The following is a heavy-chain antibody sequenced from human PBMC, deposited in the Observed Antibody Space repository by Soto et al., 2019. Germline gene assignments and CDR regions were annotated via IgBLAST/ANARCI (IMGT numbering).Heavy chain of an antibody. D-gene: IGHD6-19*01. CDR2: THYSGKT. V-gene: IGHV4-39*01. Sequence: HLQLKESGPGLVKPSVTLSLTCTVSGGSINGASYYWDWIRQSPGKGLECIGNTHYSGKTHYNQSLKGIHTMPEDTSNNQFSRRRASVTAANTAVYYRSSGTLVAGPFDDIDIWGQVTMVTV. CDR1: GGSINGASYY. J-gene: IGHJ3*02. CDR3: SSGTLVAGPFDDIDI.